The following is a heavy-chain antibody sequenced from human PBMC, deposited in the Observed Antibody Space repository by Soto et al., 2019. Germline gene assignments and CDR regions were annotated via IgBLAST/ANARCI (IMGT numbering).Heavy chain of an antibody. J-gene: IGHJ3*02. CDR1: GYSVSSNSAG. Sequence: SQTLSLTCAISGYSVSSNSAGWNWIRQSPSRGLEWLGRTYYRSKSYNDYAVSVKSRITINPDTSKNQFSLQLNSVTPEDTAVYYCASDRYYYDSSGPLNDAFDIWGQGTMVTVSS. CDR3: ASDRYYYDSSGPLNDAFDI. V-gene: IGHV6-1*01. D-gene: IGHD3-22*01. CDR2: TYYRSKSYN.